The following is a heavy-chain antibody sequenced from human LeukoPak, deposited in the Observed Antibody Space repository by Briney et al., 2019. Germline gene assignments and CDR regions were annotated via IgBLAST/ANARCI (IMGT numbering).Heavy chain of an antibody. CDR2: MNPNSGNT. D-gene: IGHD4-17*01. CDR1: GYTFTSYD. Sequence: ASVKVSCKASGYTFTSYDINWVRQATGQGLEWMGWMNPNSGNTGYAQKFQGRVTITRNTSISTAYMELSSLRFEDTAAYYCARGWGDYNEPVVYWGQGTLVTVSS. J-gene: IGHJ4*02. V-gene: IGHV1-8*03. CDR3: ARGWGDYNEPVVY.